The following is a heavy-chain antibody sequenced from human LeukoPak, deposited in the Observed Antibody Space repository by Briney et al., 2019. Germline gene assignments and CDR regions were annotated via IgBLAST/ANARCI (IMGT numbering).Heavy chain of an antibody. CDR3: ARAYSGYEFAFDI. V-gene: IGHV4-30-2*01. Sequence: SETLSLTCAVSGGSISSGGYSWSWIRQPPGKGLEWIGYIYHSGSTYYNPSLKSRVTISVDRSKNQFSLKLSSVTAADTAVYYCARAYSGYEFAFDIWGQGTMVTVSS. D-gene: IGHD5-12*01. J-gene: IGHJ3*02. CDR1: GGSISSGGYS. CDR2: IYHSGST.